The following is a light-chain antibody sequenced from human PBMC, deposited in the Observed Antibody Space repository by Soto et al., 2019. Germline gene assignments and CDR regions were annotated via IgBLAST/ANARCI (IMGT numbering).Light chain of an antibody. J-gene: IGKJ4*01. CDR3: QQHNNWPLT. V-gene: IGKV3-15*01. CDR1: QSVSSN. CDR2: GAS. Sequence: EIVMTQSPATLSVSPGERATLSCRASQSVSSNLAWYQQKPGQAPRLLVYGASTRATGIPARFSGSGSGTQFNLTISSLQSEDFAVYCCQQHNNWPLTFGGGTKVEIK.